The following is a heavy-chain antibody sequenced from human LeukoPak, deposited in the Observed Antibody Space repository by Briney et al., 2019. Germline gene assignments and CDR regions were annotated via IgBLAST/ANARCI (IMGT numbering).Heavy chain of an antibody. CDR3: AKAIEYSSSFEAFDI. V-gene: IGHV3-23*01. J-gene: IGHJ3*02. D-gene: IGHD6-6*01. Sequence: PGGSLRLSCAASGFTFSSYAMSWVRQAPGKGLEWVSAISGTGGSTYYADSVKGRFTISRDNSKNTLYLQMNSLRAEDTAVYYCAKAIEYSSSFEAFDIWGQGTMVTVSS. CDR1: GFTFSSYA. CDR2: ISGTGGST.